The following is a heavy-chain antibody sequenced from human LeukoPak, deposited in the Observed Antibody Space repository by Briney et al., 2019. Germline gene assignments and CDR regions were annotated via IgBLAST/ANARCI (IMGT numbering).Heavy chain of an antibody. CDR1: GFTFSRYW. CDR3: ATKQWLAPPPDS. V-gene: IGHV3-74*01. D-gene: IGHD6-19*01. Sequence: GGSLRLSCAASGFTFSRYWMHWVRQAPGKGLESVSRINTDGTVTTYADSVKGRFTVSRDNADNTMFLQMNSVRDEDTAVYYCATKQWLAPPPDSWGQGTPVTVSS. J-gene: IGHJ4*02. CDR2: INTDGTVT.